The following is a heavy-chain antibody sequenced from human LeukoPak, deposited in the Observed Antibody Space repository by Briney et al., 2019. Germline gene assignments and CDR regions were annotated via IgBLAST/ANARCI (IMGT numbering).Heavy chain of an antibody. CDR1: GFTVSSNY. J-gene: IGHJ4*02. CDR2: IYSGGST. CDR3: ARAAYCGGDCYSAHDY. D-gene: IGHD2-21*02. V-gene: IGHV3-53*01. Sequence: GGSLRLSCAASGFTVSSNYMSWVRQAPGKGLEWVSVIYSGGSTYYADSVKGRFTISRDNSKNTLYLQMNSLRAEDTAVYYCARAAYCGGDCYSAHDYWGQGTLVTVSS.